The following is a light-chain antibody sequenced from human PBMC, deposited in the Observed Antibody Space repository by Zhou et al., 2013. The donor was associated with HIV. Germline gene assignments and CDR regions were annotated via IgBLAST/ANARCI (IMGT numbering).Light chain of an antibody. CDR1: QDMSSW. Sequence: DIQMTQSPSSVSASVGDRVTISCRATQDMSSWLAWYQQRRGEAPRLLIYAGSTLQSGVPSRFSGNGSGTDFTLTISSLQPEDVATYYCQQATSFPPPTSSFG. CDR2: AGS. V-gene: IGKV1-12*01. CDR3: QQATSFPPPTSS. J-gene: IGKJ5*01.